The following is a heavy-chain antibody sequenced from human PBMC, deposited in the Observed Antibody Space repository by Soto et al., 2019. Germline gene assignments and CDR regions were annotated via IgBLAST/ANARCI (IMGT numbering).Heavy chain of an antibody. Sequence: QVQLVESGGGVVQPGRSLRLSCAASGFTFSSYGMHWVRQAPGKGLEWVAVISYDGSNKYYADSVKGRFTISRDNFKNTLYPQMKSLGGGDTGVYPLAEELFSRGLGGLKRFRPWGQGSLVTV. J-gene: IGHJ4*03. D-gene: IGHD3-16*01. V-gene: IGHV3-30*18. CDR2: ISYDGSNK. CDR3: AEELFSRGLGGLKRFRP. CDR1: GFTFSSYG.